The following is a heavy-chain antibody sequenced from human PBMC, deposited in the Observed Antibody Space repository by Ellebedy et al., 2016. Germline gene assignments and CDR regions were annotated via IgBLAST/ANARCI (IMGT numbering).Heavy chain of an antibody. V-gene: IGHV3-30*03. CDR3: ARDDDGSGNYFDY. Sequence: GESLKISCAASAFTFSSYGMHWVRQAPGKGLEWVAVIPYDGSYTYYADSVKGRFTISRDNSKNTLYLQMNGLRPEDTAVYYCARDDDGSGNYFDYWGQGTLVTVSS. J-gene: IGHJ4*02. CDR2: IPYDGSYT. CDR1: AFTFSSYG. D-gene: IGHD3-10*01.